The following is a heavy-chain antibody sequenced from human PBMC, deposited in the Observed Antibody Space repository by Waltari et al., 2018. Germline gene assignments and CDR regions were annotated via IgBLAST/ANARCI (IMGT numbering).Heavy chain of an antibody. V-gene: IGHV4-4*02. J-gene: IGHJ5*02. CDR3: ARLYGDFTNWFDP. Sequence: QVQLQESGPGLVKPSVTLSLTCAVSGGSIVSSNWCSLVRQHPGQGLEWIGEIYHSGSTNYNPSLKSRVTISVDKSKNQFSLKLSSVTAADTAVYYCARLYGDFTNWFDPWGQGTLVTFSS. D-gene: IGHD4-17*01. CDR2: IYHSGST. CDR1: GGSIVSSNW.